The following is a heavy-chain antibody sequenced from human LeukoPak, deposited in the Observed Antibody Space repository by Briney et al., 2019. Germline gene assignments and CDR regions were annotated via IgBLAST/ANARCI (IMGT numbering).Heavy chain of an antibody. V-gene: IGHV3-30*02. Sequence: GGSLRLSCAASGFTFSSYGMHWVRQAPGKGLEWVAFIRYDGSNKYYADSVKGRFTISRDNSKNTLYLRMNSLRAEDTAVYCCAKDESDYGDYWGQGTLVTVSS. CDR1: GFTFSSYG. J-gene: IGHJ4*02. CDR2: IRYDGSNK. CDR3: AKDESDYGDY.